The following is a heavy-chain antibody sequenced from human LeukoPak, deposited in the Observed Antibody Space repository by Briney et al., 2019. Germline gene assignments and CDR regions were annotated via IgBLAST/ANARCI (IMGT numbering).Heavy chain of an antibody. CDR2: INPSGGSA. CDR1: GYTFTSYN. D-gene: IGHD2-15*01. V-gene: IGHV1-46*01. CDR3: ARVSSWERWQQLPADY. J-gene: IGHJ4*02. Sequence: ASVKVSCKASGYTFTSYNMYWVRQAPGQGLEWMGIINPSGGSAIYAQKFQGRVTMTRDMSTSTVYMELSSLRSEDTAVYYCARVSSWERWQQLPADYWGQGTLVTVSS.